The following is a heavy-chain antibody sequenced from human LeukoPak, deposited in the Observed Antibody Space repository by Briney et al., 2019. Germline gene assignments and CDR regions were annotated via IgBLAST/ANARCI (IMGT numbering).Heavy chain of an antibody. V-gene: IGHV1-2*02. J-gene: IGHJ6*03. CDR2: INPNSGGT. CDR3: ARDHPFLPIYQLLSYRHYYYMDV. D-gene: IGHD2-2*01. Sequence: ASVKVSCKASGYTFTGYYMHWVRRAPGQGLEWMGWINPNSGGTNYAQKFQGRVTMTRDTSISTAYMELSRLRSDDTAVYYCARDHPFLPIYQLLSYRHYYYMDVWGKGTTVTVSS. CDR1: GYTFTGYY.